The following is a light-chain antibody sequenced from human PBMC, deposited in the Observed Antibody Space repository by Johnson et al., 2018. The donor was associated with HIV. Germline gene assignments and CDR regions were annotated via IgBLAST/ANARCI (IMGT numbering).Light chain of an antibody. CDR3: GTWNGSLSANYV. Sequence: LTQPPSVSAAPGQKVTISCSGSSSNIGNNYVSWYQQLPGTAPKLLIYDNNKRPSGIPDRFSGSKSGTSATLGITGLQTGDEADYYCGTWNGSLSANYVFGSGTKVTVL. J-gene: IGLJ1*01. CDR1: SSNIGNNY. V-gene: IGLV1-51*01. CDR2: DNN.